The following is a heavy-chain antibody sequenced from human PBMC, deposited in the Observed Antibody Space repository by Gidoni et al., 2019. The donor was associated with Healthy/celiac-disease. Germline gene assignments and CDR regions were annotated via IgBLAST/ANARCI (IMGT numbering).Heavy chain of an antibody. Sequence: QLQLQESGPGLVKPSETLSLTCTVSGGYISSSSYYWGWIRQPPGKGLEWIGSIYYSGSTYYNPSLKSRVTISVDTSKNQFSLKLSSVTAADTAVYYCARHKGGDYYYYYYMDVWGKGTTVTVSS. J-gene: IGHJ6*03. CDR2: IYYSGST. V-gene: IGHV4-39*01. D-gene: IGHD3-16*01. CDR1: GGYISSSSYY. CDR3: ARHKGGDYYYYYYMDV.